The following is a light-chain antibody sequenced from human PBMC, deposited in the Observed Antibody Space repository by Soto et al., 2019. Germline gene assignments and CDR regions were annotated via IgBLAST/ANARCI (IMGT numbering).Light chain of an antibody. CDR3: LQYNDWPFT. CDR2: GAF. Sequence: ELVMTQSPATLSVSPGEGATLSCKASQSVSSKLAWYQQKPGQAPRVLIYGAFTRATGIPARFSGSGSGTELTLTISSLQSEDFAVYYCLQYNDWPFTFGHGTKLEIK. V-gene: IGKV3-15*01. J-gene: IGKJ2*01. CDR1: QSVSSK.